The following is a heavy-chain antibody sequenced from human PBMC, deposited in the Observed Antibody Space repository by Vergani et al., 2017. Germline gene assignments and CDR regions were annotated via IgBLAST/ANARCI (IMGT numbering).Heavy chain of an antibody. CDR2: INPNSGNT. CDR1: GYTFIGFF. J-gene: IGHJ4*02. V-gene: IGHV1-8*03. Sequence: QVHLMQSGAEVKKPGASVTVSCKASGYTFIGFFIHWVRQAPGHGLEWVGWINPNSGNTGYARRFEGRVTITRDTAISTAYMELSGLYSDDTAVYYCTRGLPRTLTTETYYFDDWGQGTLVSVSP. CDR3: TRGLPRTLTTETYYFDD. D-gene: IGHD1-14*01.